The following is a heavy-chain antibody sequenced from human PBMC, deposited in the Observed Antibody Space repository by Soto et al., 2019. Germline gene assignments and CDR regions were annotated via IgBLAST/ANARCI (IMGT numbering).Heavy chain of an antibody. CDR3: ARGITMVRGRSWFDP. D-gene: IGHD3-10*01. J-gene: IGHJ5*02. Sequence: QDTLKESGPVLVKPTETLTLTCTVSGLSLSNARMGVSWIRQPPGKALEWLAHIFSNDEKSYSTSLKSRLTISKDTSKSQVVLTMTNMDPVDTATYYCARGITMVRGRSWFDPWGQGTLVTVSS. CDR1: GLSLSNARMG. V-gene: IGHV2-26*01. CDR2: IFSNDEK.